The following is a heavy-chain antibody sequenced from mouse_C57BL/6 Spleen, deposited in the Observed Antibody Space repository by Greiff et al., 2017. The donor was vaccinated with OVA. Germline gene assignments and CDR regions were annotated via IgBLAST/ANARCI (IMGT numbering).Heavy chain of an antibody. CDR2: IDPEDGDT. D-gene: IGHD1-1*01. Sequence: EVQLQQSGAELVKPGASVKLSCTASGFNIKDYYMHWVKQRTEQGLEWIGRIDPEDGDTEYAPKFQGKATMTADTSSNTAYLQLSSLTSEDTAVYYCTTWGSSYVKGAMDYWGQGTSVTVSS. J-gene: IGHJ4*01. V-gene: IGHV14-1*01. CDR3: TTWGSSYVKGAMDY. CDR1: GFNIKDYY.